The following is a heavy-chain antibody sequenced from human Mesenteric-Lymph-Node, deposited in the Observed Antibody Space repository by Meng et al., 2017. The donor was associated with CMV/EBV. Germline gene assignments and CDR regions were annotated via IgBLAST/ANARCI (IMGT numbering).Heavy chain of an antibody. D-gene: IGHD2-2*01. J-gene: IGHJ6*02. CDR1: GGTFSSYA. Sequence: SVKVSCKASGGTFSSYAISWVRQAPGQGLEWMGGIIPIFGTANYAQKFQGRVTITTDESTSTAYMELSSLRSEDTAVYYCAREYCSSTSCPGAYYYYGMDVWGQGTTVTVSS. V-gene: IGHV1-69*05. CDR3: AREYCSSTSCPGAYYYYGMDV. CDR2: IIPIFGTA.